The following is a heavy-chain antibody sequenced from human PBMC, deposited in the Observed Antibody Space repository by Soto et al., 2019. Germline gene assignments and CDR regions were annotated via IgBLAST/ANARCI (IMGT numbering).Heavy chain of an antibody. J-gene: IGHJ4*02. CDR2: INHSGST. CDR3: ARGGRLLHFGY. V-gene: IGHV4-34*01. Sequence: QVQLQQWGAGLLKPSETLSLTCAVYGGSFSGYYWSWIRQPPGKGLEWIGEINHSGSTNYNPSLKSRVTLSVDTSKNQFSLKLSSVTAADTAVYYCARGGRLLHFGYWGQGTLVTVSS. CDR1: GGSFSGYY. D-gene: IGHD2-15*01.